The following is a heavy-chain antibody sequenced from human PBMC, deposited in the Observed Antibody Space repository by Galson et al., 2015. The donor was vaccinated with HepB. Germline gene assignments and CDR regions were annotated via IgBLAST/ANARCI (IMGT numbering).Heavy chain of an antibody. CDR2: IFYNGGGT. Sequence: SLRLSCAASGFIFNNYGMTWVRQAPGKGLQWVSGIFYNGGGTHYVDSVKGRFTISRDNAKKSLYLQMNNLRVDGTALYFCARKNYGDSYDMWGQGTIVTVS. CDR1: GFIFNNYG. D-gene: IGHD3-16*01. V-gene: IGHV3-20*04. J-gene: IGHJ3*02. CDR3: ARKNYGDSYDM.